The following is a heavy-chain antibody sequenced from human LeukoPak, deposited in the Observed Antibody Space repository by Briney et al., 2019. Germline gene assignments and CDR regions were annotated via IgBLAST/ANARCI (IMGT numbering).Heavy chain of an antibody. CDR3: ARESTFRLLRNVSDI. Sequence: GASVKVSCKASGYSFTIFHIHWVRQAPGQGLEWMGMINPSDGGTSYAQKLQGRVTMTSDTSTTTVAMDLSSLRSDDTAVYYCARESTFRLLRNVSDIWGQGTMVTVSS. V-gene: IGHV1-46*01. D-gene: IGHD5-12*01. CDR2: INPSDGGT. CDR1: GYSFTIFH. J-gene: IGHJ3*02.